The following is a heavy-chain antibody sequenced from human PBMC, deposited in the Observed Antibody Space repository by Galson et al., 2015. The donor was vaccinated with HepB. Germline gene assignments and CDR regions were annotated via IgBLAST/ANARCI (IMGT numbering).Heavy chain of an antibody. V-gene: IGHV4-59*01. D-gene: IGHD4-17*01. CDR3: ASFGAVTTGFDY. CDR1: GGSISSYY. Sequence: SETLSLTCTVSGGSISSYYWSWIRQPPGKGLEWIGYIYYSGSTNYNPSLKSRVTISVDTSKNQFSLKLSSVTAADTAVYYCASFGAVTTGFDYWGQGTLVTVSS. CDR2: IYYSGST. J-gene: IGHJ4*02.